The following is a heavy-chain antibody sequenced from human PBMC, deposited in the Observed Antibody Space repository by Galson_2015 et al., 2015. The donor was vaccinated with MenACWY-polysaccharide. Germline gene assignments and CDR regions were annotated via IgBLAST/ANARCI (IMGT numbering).Heavy chain of an antibody. CDR2: MNPNSGNT. J-gene: IGHJ4*02. V-gene: IGHV1-8*01. CDR3: ARIIARKYTFADS. Sequence: SVKVSCKASGYTFTNYDINWVRQATGQGLEWMGWMNPNSGNTGYAQKFQGRVTMTSSSATATAYMELNNLRSDDTAVYYCARIIARKYTFADSWGQGTLVTVSS. D-gene: IGHD2-21*01. CDR1: GYTFTNYD.